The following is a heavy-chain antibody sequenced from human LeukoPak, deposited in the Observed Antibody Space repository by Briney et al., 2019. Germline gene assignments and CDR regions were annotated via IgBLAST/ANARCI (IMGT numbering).Heavy chain of an antibody. J-gene: IGHJ3*02. CDR3: ARDLLYCSSTSCSREDAFDI. D-gene: IGHD2-2*01. CDR2: ISTSGSTV. Sequence: GGSLRLSCAASGFTFSDYYMRWIRQAPGKGLEWVSYISTSGSTVDYADSVKGRFTISRDNAKNSLYLQMNSLRAEDTAAYYCARDLLYCSSTSCSREDAFDIWGQGTMVTVSS. V-gene: IGHV3-11*01. CDR1: GFTFSDYY.